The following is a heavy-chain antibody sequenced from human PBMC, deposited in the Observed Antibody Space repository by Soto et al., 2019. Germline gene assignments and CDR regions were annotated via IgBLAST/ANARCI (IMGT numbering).Heavy chain of an antibody. V-gene: IGHV3-30-3*01. CDR2: ISYDGSNK. J-gene: IGHJ3*02. D-gene: IGHD2-2*01. CDR1: GFTFSSYA. Sequence: QVQLVESGGGVVQPGRSLRLSCAASGFTFSSYAMHWVRQAPGKGLEWVAVISYDGSNKYYADSVKGRFTISRDNSKNTLYLQMNSLRAEDTAVYYCARDVGSRPYCSSTSCYSVAFDIWGQGTMVTVSS. CDR3: ARDVGSRPYCSSTSCYSVAFDI.